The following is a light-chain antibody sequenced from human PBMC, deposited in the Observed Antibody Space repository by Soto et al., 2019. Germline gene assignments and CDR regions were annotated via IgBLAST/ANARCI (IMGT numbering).Light chain of an antibody. CDR1: SSDVGGYNY. CDR2: EVS. CDR3: SSYTSSTTYV. Sequence: QSALTQPASVSGSPGQSITISCSGTSSDVGGYNYVSWYQQHPGKAPKLIIFEVSSRPLGVSNRFSGSKSGNTASLTISWLQAEDEADYYCSSYTSSTTYVFGTGTKVTVL. V-gene: IGLV2-14*01. J-gene: IGLJ1*01.